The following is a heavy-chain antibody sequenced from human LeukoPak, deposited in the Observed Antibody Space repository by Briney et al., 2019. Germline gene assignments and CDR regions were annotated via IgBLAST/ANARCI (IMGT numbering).Heavy chain of an antibody. V-gene: IGHV3-53*01. Sequence: GRSLRLSCAVSGFTFSSTYMSWVRQPPGKGLEWISVIYTGGNTFYADSVRGRFTISRDNSKSTLYLQMNSLRAEDTAVYYCARDLVSLGAFKAFDIWGQGTMVTVSS. D-gene: IGHD3-9*01. CDR2: IYTGGNT. J-gene: IGHJ3*02. CDR3: ARDLVSLGAFKAFDI. CDR1: GFTFSSTY.